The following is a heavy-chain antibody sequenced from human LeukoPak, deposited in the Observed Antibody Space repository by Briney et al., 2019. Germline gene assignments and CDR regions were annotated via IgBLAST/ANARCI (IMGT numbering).Heavy chain of an antibody. Sequence: SVKVSCKASGGTFSSYAISWVRQAPGQGLEWMGGIIPIFGTANYAQKFQGRVTITADESTSTAYMELSGLRSEDTAVYYCATRPQTASPFDYWGQETLVTVSS. CDR2: IIPIFGTA. V-gene: IGHV1-69*13. D-gene: IGHD1-1*01. CDR3: ATRPQTASPFDY. CDR1: GGTFSSYA. J-gene: IGHJ4*02.